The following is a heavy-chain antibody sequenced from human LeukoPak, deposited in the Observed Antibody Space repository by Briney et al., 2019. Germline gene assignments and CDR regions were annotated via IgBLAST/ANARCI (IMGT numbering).Heavy chain of an antibody. CDR2: ISAYNGNT. CDR1: GYTFTSYG. CDR3: ARDYDFWSGYELYFDY. Sequence: ASVKVSCKASGYTFTSYGISWVRQAPGQGLEWMGWISAYNGNTNYAQKLQGRVTMTTDTSTSTAYMELRSLRSDDTAVYYCARDYDFWSGYELYFDYWGQGTLVTVSS. J-gene: IGHJ4*02. D-gene: IGHD3-3*01. V-gene: IGHV1-18*01.